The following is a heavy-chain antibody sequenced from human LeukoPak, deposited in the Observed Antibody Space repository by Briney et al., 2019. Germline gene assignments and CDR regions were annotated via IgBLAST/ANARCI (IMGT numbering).Heavy chain of an antibody. J-gene: IGHJ4*02. CDR1: GLSFSIYC. V-gene: IGHV3-21*01. Sequence: GQSLTLSCAPAGLSFSIYCVNWVSHPPERWMGWDASISSRSSYIYYADSVKGRFTISRDNAKNSLYLQMNSLRAEDTAVYYCARAMCTSCYAPDYWGQGTLVTVSS. CDR2: ISSRSSYI. CDR3: ARAMCTSCYAPDY. D-gene: IGHD2-2*01.